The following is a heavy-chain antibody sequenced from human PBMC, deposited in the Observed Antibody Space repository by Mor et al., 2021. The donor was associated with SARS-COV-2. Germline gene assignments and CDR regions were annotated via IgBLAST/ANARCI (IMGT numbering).Heavy chain of an antibody. CDR3: ARSMPSSGSFVY. D-gene: IGHD6-19*01. V-gene: IGHV4-4*01. J-gene: IGHJ4*02. Sequence: MGITNYNPSLKSRVTISLDKPKNQFSLKMNSVTAADTAVYFCARSMPSSGSFVYWGQGTLVTVSS. CDR2: MGIT.